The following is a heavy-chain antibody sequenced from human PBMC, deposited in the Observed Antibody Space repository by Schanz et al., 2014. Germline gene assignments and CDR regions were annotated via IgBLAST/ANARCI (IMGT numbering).Heavy chain of an antibody. CDR3: TRDGEAAAGCDY. CDR1: GYTFTSYY. V-gene: IGHV1-46*03. Sequence: QVQLVQSGAEVKKPGVSVKVSCKASGYTFTSYYMHWVRQAPGQGLEWMGIINPSGGSTSYAQKFQGRVTMTRDTSTSTVYMELSSLTSEDTAVYYCTRDGEAAAGCDYWGQGTLVTVSS. CDR2: INPSGGST. J-gene: IGHJ4*02. D-gene: IGHD6-13*01.